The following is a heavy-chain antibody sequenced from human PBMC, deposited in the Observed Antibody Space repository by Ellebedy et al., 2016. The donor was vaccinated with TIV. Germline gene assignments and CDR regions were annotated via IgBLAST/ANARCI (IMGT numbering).Heavy chain of an antibody. D-gene: IGHD6-6*01. CDR2: ISGSGGST. V-gene: IGHV3-23*01. J-gene: IGHJ3*02. Sequence: GESLKISXAASGFTFSSYAMSWVRQAPGKGLEWVSAISGSGGSTYYADSVKGRFTISRDNAKNSLYLQMNSLRAEDTALYYCARDSSAFDIWGQGTMVTVSS. CDR1: GFTFSSYA. CDR3: ARDSSAFDI.